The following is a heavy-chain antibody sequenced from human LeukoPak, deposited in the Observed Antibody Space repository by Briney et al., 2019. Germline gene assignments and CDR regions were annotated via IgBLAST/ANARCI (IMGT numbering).Heavy chain of an antibody. CDR1: GGSISIYY. CDR3: ARSPGSSGYIDY. Sequence: SETLSLTCTVSGGSISIYYWSWIRQPPGKGLEWIGYIYYSGSTNYNPSLKSRVTISVDTSKNQFSLKLSSVTAADTAVYYCARSPGSSGYIDYWGQGTLVTVSS. D-gene: IGHD3-22*01. CDR2: IYYSGST. V-gene: IGHV4-59*08. J-gene: IGHJ4*02.